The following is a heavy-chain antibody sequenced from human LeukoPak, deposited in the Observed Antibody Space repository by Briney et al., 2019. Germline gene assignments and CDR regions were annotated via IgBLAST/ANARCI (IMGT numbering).Heavy chain of an antibody. CDR3: ARDPTLRFPGYYYGMDV. Sequence: GSLRLSCAASGFTFRSYAMHWVRQAPGQGLEWGAVISYDGSNKYYADSVKGRFTISRDNSKNTLYLQMNSLRAEDTAVYYCARDPTLRFPGYYYGMDVWGQGTTVTVSS. V-gene: IGHV3-30*04. D-gene: IGHD3-3*01. CDR1: GFTFRSYA. CDR2: ISYDGSNK. J-gene: IGHJ6*02.